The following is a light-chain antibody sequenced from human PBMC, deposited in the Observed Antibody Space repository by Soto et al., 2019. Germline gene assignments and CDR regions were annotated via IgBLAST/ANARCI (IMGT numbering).Light chain of an antibody. J-gene: IGLJ1*01. CDR3: QVWDSSSDHYV. Sequence: SYELTQPPSVSVAPGKTARNTCGGNKIGSKSVHWYQQKPGQAPVLVIYYDSDRPSGIPERFSGSNSGNTATLTISRVEAGDEADYYCQVWDSSSDHYVFGTGTKLTVL. CDR1: KIGSKS. V-gene: IGLV3-21*04. CDR2: YDS.